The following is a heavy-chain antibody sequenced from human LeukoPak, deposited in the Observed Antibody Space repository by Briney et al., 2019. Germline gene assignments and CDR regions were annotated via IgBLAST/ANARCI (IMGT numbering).Heavy chain of an antibody. J-gene: IGHJ3*02. CDR1: VGSISTYY. V-gene: IGHV4-59*01. D-gene: IGHD5-24*01. CDR2: IYYSGST. Sequence: SETLSLTCTVSVGSISTYYWSWIRQPPGKGLEWIGYIYYSGSTNYNPSLKSRVTISVDTSKNQFSLNLSSVTAADTAVYYCAGRLWRRDGYNLSAFDIWGQGTMVTVSS. CDR3: AGRLWRRDGYNLSAFDI.